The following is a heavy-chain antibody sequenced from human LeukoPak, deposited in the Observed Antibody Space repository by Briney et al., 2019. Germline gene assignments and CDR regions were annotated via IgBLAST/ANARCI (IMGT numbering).Heavy chain of an antibody. CDR2: ISGDGRST. V-gene: IGHV3-74*01. CDR1: GFTFSSNW. J-gene: IGHJ4*02. D-gene: IGHD1-26*01. Sequence: PGGSLRLSCAASGFTFSSNWMHWVRQAPGKGLVWVSRISGDGRSTSCADSVKGRFTISRDNAKNTLYLQMNSLRAEDTAVYYCARAPWELDDWGQGTLVTVSS. CDR3: ARAPWELDD.